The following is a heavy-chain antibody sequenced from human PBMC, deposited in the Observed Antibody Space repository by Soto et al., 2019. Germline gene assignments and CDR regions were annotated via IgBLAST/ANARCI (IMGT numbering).Heavy chain of an antibody. V-gene: IGHV3-9*01. CDR2: ISWTSGSI. CDR3: LKPLAAAGLNDAFDT. Sequence: EVQLVESGGGLVQPGRSLRLSCVASGFSFNDYAMHWVRQVPGKGLEWVSGISWTSGSIDYADSVKGRFTISRDNAKNSLYLQMNSLTTEHTAFYHCLKPLAAAGLNDAFDTWGQGTMVTVSS. CDR1: GFSFNDYA. J-gene: IGHJ3*02. D-gene: IGHD6-13*01.